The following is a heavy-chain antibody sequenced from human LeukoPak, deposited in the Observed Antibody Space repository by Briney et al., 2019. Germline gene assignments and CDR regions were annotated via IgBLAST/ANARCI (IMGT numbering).Heavy chain of an antibody. CDR1: GCTFSSYS. D-gene: IGHD3-22*01. CDR2: ISSSSSYI. Sequence: GGSLRLSCAASGCTFSSYSMNWVRQAPGKGLEWVSSISSSSSYIYYADSVKGRFTTSRDNAKNSLYLQMNSLRAEDTAVYYCARDGHYDTRSFDYWGQGTLVTVSS. CDR3: ARDGHYDTRSFDY. V-gene: IGHV3-21*01. J-gene: IGHJ4*02.